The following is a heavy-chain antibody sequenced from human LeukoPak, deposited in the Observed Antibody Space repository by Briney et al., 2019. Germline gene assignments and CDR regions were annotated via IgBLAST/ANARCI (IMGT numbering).Heavy chain of an antibody. CDR1: GFTFSSYG. CDR3: ARAPGGGVNYYYYMDV. CDR2: IRYDGSNK. Sequence: GGSLRLSCAASGFTFSSYGMHWVRQAPGKGLEWVAFIRYDGSNKYYADSVKGRFTISRDNAKNSLYLQMNSLRAEDTAVYYCARAPGGGVNYYYYMDVWGKGTTVTVSS. D-gene: IGHD3-16*01. V-gene: IGHV3-30*02. J-gene: IGHJ6*03.